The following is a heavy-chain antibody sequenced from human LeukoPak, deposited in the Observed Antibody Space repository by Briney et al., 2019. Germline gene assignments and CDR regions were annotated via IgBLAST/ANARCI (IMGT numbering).Heavy chain of an antibody. CDR2: TKPDGSAE. J-gene: IGHJ4*02. CDR3: ARGGGLNTNFDY. Sequence: GGSLRLSCAASGFTFRNYWMGWVRQAPGKGLEWVANTKPDGSAEYYADSVRGRFTTSRDNAKNLLYLQMNRLRAEDTAVYYCARGGGLNTNFDYWGQGTLVTVSS. V-gene: IGHV3-7*01. D-gene: IGHD2-15*01. CDR1: GFTFRNYW.